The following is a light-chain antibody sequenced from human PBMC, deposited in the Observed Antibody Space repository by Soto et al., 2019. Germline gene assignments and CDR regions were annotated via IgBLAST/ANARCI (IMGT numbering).Light chain of an antibody. CDR1: QSVSSH. J-gene: IGKJ5*01. CDR2: DAS. CDR3: QQRSNWPRA. V-gene: IGKV3-11*01. Sequence: EIVMTQSPATLSVSPGERATLSCRASQSVSSHLAWYQQKRGQAPRPLIYDASSRATGIPARFNGSGSGTDFTLTISSLEPEDFAVYYCQQRSNWPRAFGQGTRLEIK.